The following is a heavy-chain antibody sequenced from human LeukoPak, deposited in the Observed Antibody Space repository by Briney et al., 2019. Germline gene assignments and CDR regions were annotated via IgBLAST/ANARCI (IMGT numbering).Heavy chain of an antibody. CDR1: GGTXSSYA. V-gene: IGHV1-69*01. Sequence: GSSVKVSCKASGGTXSSYAISWVRQAPGQGLDWMGGIIPIFGTANYAQKFQGRVTITADESTSTAYMELSSLRSEDTAVYYCASANCSGGSCYLPLSDYWGQGTLVAVSS. D-gene: IGHD2-15*01. CDR2: IIPIFGTA. CDR3: ASANCSGGSCYLPLSDY. J-gene: IGHJ4*02.